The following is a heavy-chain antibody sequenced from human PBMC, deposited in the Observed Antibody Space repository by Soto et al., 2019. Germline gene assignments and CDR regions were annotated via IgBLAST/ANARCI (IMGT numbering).Heavy chain of an antibody. CDR2: IYWDDDK. CDR3: PHGLPAYLAP. D-gene: IGHD2-21*01. CDR1: GFSLTETGMG. Sequence: QITLKESGPTLVKPTQTLTLTCTFSGFSLTETGMGVGWIRQPPGKALEWLALIYWDDDKRYSPSLKRGLTISKAAPRTRLVLTKTNVDALDTATFYVPHGLPAYLAPGGQGPLVTAS. J-gene: IGHJ5*02. V-gene: IGHV2-5*02.